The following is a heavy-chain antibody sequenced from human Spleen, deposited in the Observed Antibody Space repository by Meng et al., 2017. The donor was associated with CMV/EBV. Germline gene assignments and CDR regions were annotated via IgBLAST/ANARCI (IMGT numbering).Heavy chain of an antibody. V-gene: IGHV5-51*01. Sequence: GESLKISCKASGYRFTNYWIGWVRQMPGKGLEWMGIIYPGDSDTRYSPSFQDQVTISADKSISTAYLQWSSLTASDTAIYYCARHFSGAGFSEWFFDYWGQGTLVTVSS. CDR3: ARHFSGAGFSEWFFDY. D-gene: IGHD3-3*01. CDR2: IYPGDSDT. J-gene: IGHJ4*02. CDR1: GYRFTNYW.